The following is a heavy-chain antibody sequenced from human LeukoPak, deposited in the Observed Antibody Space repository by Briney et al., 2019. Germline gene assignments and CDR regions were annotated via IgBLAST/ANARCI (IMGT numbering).Heavy chain of an antibody. D-gene: IGHD3-22*01. CDR2: IGTAGEI. V-gene: IGHV3-13*01. CDR1: GFTFRSYD. J-gene: IGHJ6*03. CDR3: AKDQRHITMIVVDSPLSYYMDV. Sequence: GGSLRLSCAASGFTFRSYDMHWVRQATGKGLEWVSGIGTAGEIYYPGSVKGRFTISRENAKNSLYLQMNSLRAGDTAVYYCAKDQRHITMIVVDSPLSYYMDVWGKGTTVTVSS.